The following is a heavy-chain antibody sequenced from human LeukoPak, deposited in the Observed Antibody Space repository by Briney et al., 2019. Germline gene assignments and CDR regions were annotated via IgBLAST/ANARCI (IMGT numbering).Heavy chain of an antibody. CDR1: GYTFTGYY. V-gene: IGHV1-46*01. D-gene: IGHD6-13*01. Sequence: ASVKVSCKASGYTFTGYYIHWVRQAPGQGLEWMGIINPSGGSTSYAQKFQGRVTMTRDMSTSTVYMELSSLRSEDTAVYYCARAQQQLLLDYWGQGTLVTVSS. CDR2: INPSGGST. CDR3: ARAQQQLLLDY. J-gene: IGHJ4*02.